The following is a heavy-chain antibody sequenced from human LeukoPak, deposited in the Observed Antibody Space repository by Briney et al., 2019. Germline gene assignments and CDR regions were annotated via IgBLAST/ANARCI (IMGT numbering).Heavy chain of an antibody. CDR1: GFTFSNYD. CDR3: VKGQEYLEWFYEY. J-gene: IGHJ4*02. Sequence: GGSLRLSCAASGFTFSNYDMSWVRQAPGKGLEWVSGISGGGRSIYYTDSVKGRFTVSRDNLKSTLTLQMSGLRAEDTAVYCVKGQEYLEWFYEYWGQGSLVTVSS. V-gene: IGHV3-23*01. CDR2: ISGGGRSI. D-gene: IGHD3-3*01.